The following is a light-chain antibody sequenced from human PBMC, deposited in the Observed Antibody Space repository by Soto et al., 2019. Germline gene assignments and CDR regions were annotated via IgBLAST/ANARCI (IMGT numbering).Light chain of an antibody. V-gene: IGLV2-23*01. CDR2: EDS. CDR1: SSDIGNYDL. J-gene: IGLJ1*01. Sequence: QAVVTQPASVSGSPGQSITISCTGTSSDIGNYDLVSWYQQHPGKAPKLILYEDSKRPSGVSIRFSGSKSGNTASLTISGLQAEDEADYYCCSYAGRSTYYVFGTGTKLTVL. CDR3: CSYAGRSTYYV.